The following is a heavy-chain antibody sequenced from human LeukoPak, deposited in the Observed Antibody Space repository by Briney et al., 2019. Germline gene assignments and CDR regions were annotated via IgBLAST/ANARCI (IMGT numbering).Heavy chain of an antibody. CDR3: ARDNWNYGSSMDV. V-gene: IGHV6-1*01. CDR1: GDSVSINSAA. D-gene: IGHD1-7*01. J-gene: IGHJ6*02. CDR2: TYQRSKWYN. Sequence: SQTLSLTCAISGDSVSINSAAWNWIRQSPSRGLEWLGRTYQRSKWYNDYAVSVKSRITINPDISKNQFSLQLNSVTAADTAVYYCARDNWNYGSSMDVWGQGTTVTVSS.